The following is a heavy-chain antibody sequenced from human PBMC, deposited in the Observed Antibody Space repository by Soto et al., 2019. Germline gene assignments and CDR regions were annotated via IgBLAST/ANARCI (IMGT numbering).Heavy chain of an antibody. D-gene: IGHD6-19*01. V-gene: IGHV1-69*01. Sequence: QVQLVQSGAEVKKPGSSVKVSCKASGGTFSSYAISWVRQAPGQGLEWMGGSIPIFGTANYAQQFQGRVTITADDSTSTAYMELSSLRSEDTAVYYCARVPPNSGCFDFDYWGQGTLVTVSS. CDR3: ARVPPNSGCFDFDY. CDR1: GGTFSSYA. J-gene: IGHJ4*02. CDR2: SIPIFGTA.